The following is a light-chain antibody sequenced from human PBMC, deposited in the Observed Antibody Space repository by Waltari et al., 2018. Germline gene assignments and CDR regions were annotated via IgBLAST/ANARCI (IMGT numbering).Light chain of an antibody. CDR1: NIGSER. CDR3: QVWDGSSDHYV. V-gene: IGLV3-21*02. J-gene: IGLJ1*01. Sequence: SYVLTQPPSVSVAPGQTARITCGGHNIGSERGHWYQQKPGQAPVLVVYDDSDRPSGIPERFSGSNSGNTATLTISRVEAGDEADYYCQVWDGSSDHYVFGTGTTVTVL. CDR2: DDS.